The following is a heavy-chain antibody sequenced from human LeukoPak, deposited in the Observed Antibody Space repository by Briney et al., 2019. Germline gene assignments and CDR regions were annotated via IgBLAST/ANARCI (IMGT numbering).Heavy chain of an antibody. CDR1: GGSISSGGYY. CDR2: IYYSGST. CDR3: ARVCDSSGYYRDAFDI. Sequence: SETLSLTCIVSGGSISSGGYYWSWIRQHPGKGLEWIGYIYYSGSTYYNPSLKSRVTISVDTSKNQFSLKLSSVTAADTAVYYCARVCDSSGYYRDAFDIWGQGTMVTVSS. J-gene: IGHJ3*02. V-gene: IGHV4-31*03. D-gene: IGHD3-22*01.